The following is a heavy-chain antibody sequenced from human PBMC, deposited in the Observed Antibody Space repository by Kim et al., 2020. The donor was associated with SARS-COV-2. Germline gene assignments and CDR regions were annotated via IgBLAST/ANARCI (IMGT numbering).Heavy chain of an antibody. J-gene: IGHJ4*02. CDR1: GGSISDPYH. CDR3: VRLHGTYE. Sequence: SETLSLTCSVSGGSISDPYHCAWIRQPPKRRLGWIWIMINSRSNSLTASLNSRVTISVDTTKSQVSLTLNSVTAADTAVYYCVRLHGTYEGGLGTLGTVS. CDR2: MINSRSN. V-gene: IGHV4-39*01. D-gene: IGHD1-26*01.